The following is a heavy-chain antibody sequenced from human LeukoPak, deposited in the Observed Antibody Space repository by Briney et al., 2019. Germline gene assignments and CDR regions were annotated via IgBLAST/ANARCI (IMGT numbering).Heavy chain of an antibody. CDR2: IGGSGATT. D-gene: IGHD6-19*01. CDR1: GLTFSIYA. V-gene: IGHV3-23*01. CDR3: AKKGSPSVAGAFDY. J-gene: IGHJ4*02. Sequence: QPGGSLRLSCAASGLTFSIYAMSWVRQAPGKGLEWVSTIGGSGATTYYADSVKGRFTISRDNSKNTLYLQMDSLRAEDTALYYCAKKGSPSVAGAFDYWGQGTLVTVSS.